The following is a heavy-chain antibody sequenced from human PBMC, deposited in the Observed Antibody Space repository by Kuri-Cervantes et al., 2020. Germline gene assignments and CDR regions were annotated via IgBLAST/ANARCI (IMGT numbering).Heavy chain of an antibody. V-gene: IGHV3-48*03. CDR3: AIPIGGSYGEEI. Sequence: GGSLRLSCAASGFTFSSYEVNWVRQAPGKGLEWVSYISSSGSTIYYADSVKGRFTISRDNAKNSLYLQMNSLRAEDTAVYYCAIPIGGSYGEEIWGQGTMVTVSS. J-gene: IGHJ3*02. CDR1: GFTFSSYE. CDR2: ISSSGSTI. D-gene: IGHD1-26*01.